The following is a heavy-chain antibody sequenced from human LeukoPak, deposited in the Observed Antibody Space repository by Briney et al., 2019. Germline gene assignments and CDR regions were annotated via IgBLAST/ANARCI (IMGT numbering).Heavy chain of an antibody. D-gene: IGHD3-10*01. J-gene: IGHJ5*02. CDR1: GGSISSSSYF. CDR2: IYYSGST. CDR3: ARHRYYGSGNIWFDP. V-gene: IGHV4-39*01. Sequence: SDTLSLTCTVSGGSISSSSYFCGWIRQPPGKGLEWIGGIYYSGSTYYNPSLKSRVTISVDTSKNQFSLKLSSVTAADTAVYYCARHRYYGSGNIWFDPWGQGTLVTVSS.